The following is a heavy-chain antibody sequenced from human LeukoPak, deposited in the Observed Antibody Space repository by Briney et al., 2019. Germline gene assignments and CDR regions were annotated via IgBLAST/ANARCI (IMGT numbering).Heavy chain of an antibody. CDR1: GGTFSSYA. CDR3: ARDSGSYFDPFDY. D-gene: IGHD1-26*01. Sequence: SVKVSFKASGGTFSSYAISWVRQAPGQGLEWMGGIIPIFGTANYAQKFQGRVTITADESTSTAYMELSSLRSEDTAVYYCARDSGSYFDPFDYWGQGTLVTVSS. J-gene: IGHJ4*02. V-gene: IGHV1-69*01. CDR2: IIPIFGTA.